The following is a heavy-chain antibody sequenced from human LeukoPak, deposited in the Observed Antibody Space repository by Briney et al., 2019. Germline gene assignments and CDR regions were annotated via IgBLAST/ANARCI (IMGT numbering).Heavy chain of an antibody. J-gene: IGHJ4*02. Sequence: GASVKVSCKASGGTFSSYAISWVRQAPGQGLEWMGGIIPIFGTANYAQKFQGGVTITADESTSTAYMELSSLRSEDTAVYYCARLKYSSTSVDYWGQGTLVTVSS. D-gene: IGHD6-13*01. V-gene: IGHV1-69*13. CDR2: IIPIFGTA. CDR3: ARLKYSSTSVDY. CDR1: GGTFSSYA.